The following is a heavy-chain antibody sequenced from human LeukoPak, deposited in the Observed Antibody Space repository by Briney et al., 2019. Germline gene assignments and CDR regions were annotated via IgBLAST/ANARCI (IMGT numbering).Heavy chain of an antibody. CDR2: IYSGGST. CDR1: GFTVSSNY. J-gene: IGHJ4*02. V-gene: IGHV3-53*01. Sequence: GGSQRLSCAASGFTVSSNYMSWVRQAPGKGLEWISVIYSGGSTYYADSVKGRFTISRDNSKNTLYLQMNSLRAEDTAVYYCAREVVRGVIDYWGQGTLVTVSS. D-gene: IGHD3-10*01. CDR3: AREVVRGVIDY.